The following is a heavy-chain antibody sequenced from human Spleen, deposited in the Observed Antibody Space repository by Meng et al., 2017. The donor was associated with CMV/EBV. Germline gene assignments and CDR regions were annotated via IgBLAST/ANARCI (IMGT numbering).Heavy chain of an antibody. Sequence: KACGYTFTSYGMGWLRQAPGQGLEWMGWISAYNGNTIYAQKVQGRVTMTTDASTNTAYLELRSLGSDDTAVYYCARDQQLIPAEYFQHWGPGTLVTVSS. CDR2: ISAYNGNT. D-gene: IGHD6-13*01. V-gene: IGHV1-18*01. CDR3: ARDQQLIPAEYFQH. CDR1: GYTFTSYG. J-gene: IGHJ1*01.